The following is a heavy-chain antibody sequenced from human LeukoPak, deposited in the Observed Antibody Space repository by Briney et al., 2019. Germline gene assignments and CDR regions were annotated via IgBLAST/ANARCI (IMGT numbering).Heavy chain of an antibody. CDR1: GYTLTELS. CDR2: FDPEDGET. J-gene: IGHJ3*02. D-gene: IGHD3-22*01. V-gene: IGHV1-24*01. Sequence: GASVKVSCKVSGYTLTELSMHWVRQAPGKGLEWMGGFDPEDGETIYAQKFQGRVTMTEDTSTDTAYMELSSLRSEDTAVYYCATQRAYYYDRSGYYGAFDIWGQGTMVTVSS. CDR3: ATQRAYYYDRSGYYGAFDI.